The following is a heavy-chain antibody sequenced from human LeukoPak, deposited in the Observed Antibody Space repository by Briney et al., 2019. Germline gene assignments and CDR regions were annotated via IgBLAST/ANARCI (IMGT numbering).Heavy chain of an antibody. CDR1: GFTFSSYA. J-gene: IGHJ4*02. V-gene: IGHV3-23*01. CDR3: AKDDYYGSGSRDY. CDR2: ISGRGGST. Sequence: PGGALRLSCAASGFTFSSYAMHGVRQAPGKGGEGVSAISGRGGSTYYADSAKGGCTISRDNAKKTLYLQMNRLRAGETAVYYCAKDDYYGSGSRDYWGQGTLVTVSS. D-gene: IGHD3-10*01.